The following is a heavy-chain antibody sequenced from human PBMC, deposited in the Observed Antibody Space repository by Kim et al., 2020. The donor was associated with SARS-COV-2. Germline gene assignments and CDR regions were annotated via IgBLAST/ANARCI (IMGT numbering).Heavy chain of an antibody. D-gene: IGHD2-15*01. V-gene: IGHV3-30*18. J-gene: IGHJ4*02. CDR2: ISYDGDYE. CDR3: AKDQDSVWWYGGESQQPGIQNDY. CDR1: GFTFSSYG. Sequence: GGSLRLSCAASGFTFSSYGMHWVRQAPGKGLEWVALISYDGDYEYYADSVKGRFTISRDNSKNTLYLQMNSLRAEDTAVYYCAKDQDSVWWYGGESQQPGIQNDYWGQGTLVTVSS.